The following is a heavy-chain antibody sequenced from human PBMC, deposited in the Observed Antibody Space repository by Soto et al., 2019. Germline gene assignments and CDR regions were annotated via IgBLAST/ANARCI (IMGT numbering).Heavy chain of an antibody. Sequence: VQLLESGGALVQPGESLRLSCAASGFTFSSHAMSWVRQAPGKGLEWVSSISGSGGSRYYADSVKGRFTIARDNSKNTLYLQMTSLRGEDTAIYYCAKAAALWFGERVFDYWGQGTLVTVSS. CDR2: ISGSGGSR. CDR3: AKAAALWFGERVFDY. J-gene: IGHJ4*02. V-gene: IGHV3-23*01. CDR1: GFTFSSHA. D-gene: IGHD3-10*01.